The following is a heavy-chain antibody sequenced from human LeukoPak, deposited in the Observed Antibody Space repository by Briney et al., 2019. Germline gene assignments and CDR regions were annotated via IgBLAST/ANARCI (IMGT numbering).Heavy chain of an antibody. CDR2: INSDGSST. CDR3: AKQGGNTFYFDY. V-gene: IGHV3-74*01. CDR1: GFTFSSYG. Sequence: PGGSLRLSCAASGFTFSSYGMHWVRQAPGEGLVWVSRINSDGSSTSYADSVKGRFTISRDNSKNTVCLQMNSLRAEDTAVYYCAKQGGNTFYFDYWGQGTLVTVSS. J-gene: IGHJ4*02. D-gene: IGHD4-23*01.